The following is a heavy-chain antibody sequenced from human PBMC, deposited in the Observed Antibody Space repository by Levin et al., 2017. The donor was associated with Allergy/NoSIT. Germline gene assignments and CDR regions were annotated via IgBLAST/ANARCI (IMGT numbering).Heavy chain of an antibody. Sequence: GGSLRLSCAASGFTFRAYAMTWVRQAPGKGLEWVSAITRSGGHTFYADSVKGRLTLSRVDSKNTLYLQMDSLRAEDTAVYYCARHTRGDLWYFDLWGRGTLVTVSS. D-gene: IGHD2-21*01. CDR2: ITRSGGHT. V-gene: IGHV3-23*01. CDR1: GFTFRAYA. J-gene: IGHJ2*01. CDR3: ARHTRGDLWYFDL.